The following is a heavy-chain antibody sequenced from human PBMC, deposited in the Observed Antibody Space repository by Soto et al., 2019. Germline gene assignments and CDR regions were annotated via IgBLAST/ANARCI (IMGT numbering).Heavy chain of an antibody. CDR1: GGSISSGDYY. CDR3: ARCRDGYNLNFDY. V-gene: IGHV4-30-4*01. J-gene: IGHJ4*02. CDR2: IYYSGST. Sequence: SETLSLTCTVSGGSISSGDYYWSWIRQPPGKGLEWIGYIYYSGSTYYNPSLKSRVTISVDTSKNQFSLKLSSVTAADTAVYYCARCRDGYNLNFDYWGQGTLVTVS. D-gene: IGHD5-12*01.